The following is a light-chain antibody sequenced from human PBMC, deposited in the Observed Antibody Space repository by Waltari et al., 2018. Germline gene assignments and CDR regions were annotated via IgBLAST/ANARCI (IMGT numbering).Light chain of an antibody. Sequence: AIQMTQSPSSLSASVGDRVTITCRASQGIRNDLGWYQQKPGKAPKLLISAASTLQSGVPSRFSGSGSGTEFTLTISSLQPEDFATFYCLQDYIYPWTFGQGTKVEIQ. CDR2: AAS. V-gene: IGKV1-6*01. J-gene: IGKJ1*01. CDR3: LQDYIYPWT. CDR1: QGIRND.